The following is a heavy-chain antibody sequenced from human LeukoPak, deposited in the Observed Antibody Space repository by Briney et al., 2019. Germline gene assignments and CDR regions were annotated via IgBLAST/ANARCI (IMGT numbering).Heavy chain of an antibody. CDR2: IYYSGST. D-gene: IGHD6-13*01. CDR1: GGSISSSSYY. V-gene: IGHV4-39*01. J-gene: IGHJ4*02. CDR3: AGGYSSSWSDYFDY. Sequence: SETLSLTCTVSGGSISSSSYYWGWIRQPPGKGLEWIGSIYYSGSTYYNPSLKSRVTISVDTSKNQFSLKLSSVTAADTAVYYCAGGYSSSWSDYFDYWGQGTLVTVSS.